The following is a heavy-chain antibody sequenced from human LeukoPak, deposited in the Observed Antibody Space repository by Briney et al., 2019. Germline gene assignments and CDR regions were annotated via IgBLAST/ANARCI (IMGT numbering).Heavy chain of an antibody. V-gene: IGHV3-48*02. CDR1: GFTLISYS. J-gene: IGHJ5*02. CDR2: ISGTSSTI. Sequence: GGSLRLSCAASGFTLISYSMNWVRQAPGKGLEWVSYISGTSSTIYYADSVKGRFTISRDNARNSLYLQINSLRDEDTAVYYCARDKGVTAAGSGWFDPWGQGTLVTVSS. CDR3: ARDKGVTAAGSGWFDP. D-gene: IGHD6-13*01.